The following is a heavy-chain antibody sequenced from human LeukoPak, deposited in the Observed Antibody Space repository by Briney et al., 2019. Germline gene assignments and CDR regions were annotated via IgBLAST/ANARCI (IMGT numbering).Heavy chain of an antibody. J-gene: IGHJ5*02. Sequence: SGTLSLTCSVSGGSLSSYYWSWIRQSPGKGLEWIGYIYSTGSTNYNPSLKSRVTISVDTSKNQFSLKLSSVTAADTAVYYCAASPDKLGIDVFWFDPWGQGTLVTVSS. CDR2: IYSTGST. CDR1: GGSLSSYY. V-gene: IGHV4-59*01. D-gene: IGHD7-27*01. CDR3: AASPDKLGIDVFWFDP.